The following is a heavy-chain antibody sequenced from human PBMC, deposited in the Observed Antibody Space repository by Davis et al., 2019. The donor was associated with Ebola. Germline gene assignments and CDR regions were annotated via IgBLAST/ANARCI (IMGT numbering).Heavy chain of an antibody. CDR1: GGTFNNYA. V-gene: IGHV1-69*10. CDR2: IIPVLGLA. Sequence: SVKVSCKASGGTFNNYAVSWVRQAPGQGLEWMGGIIPVLGLAKYAQDFQGRVRITADRSTGTTYMDLSSLRIEDTAVFFCARHRYNYNDEAGVYFFYHLDVWGKGTSVTV. D-gene: IGHD1-1*01. CDR3: ARHRYNYNDEAGVYFFYHLDV. J-gene: IGHJ6*03.